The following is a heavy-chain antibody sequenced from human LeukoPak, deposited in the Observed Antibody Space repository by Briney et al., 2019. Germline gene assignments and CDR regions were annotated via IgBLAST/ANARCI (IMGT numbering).Heavy chain of an antibody. CDR3: ARLEVVPAAMAYYYYYYMDV. CDR2: INHSGST. V-gene: IGHV4-34*01. J-gene: IGHJ6*03. Sequence: SETLSLTCAVYGGSFSGYYWSWIRQPPGKGLEWMGEINHSGSTNYNPSLKSRVTISVDTSKNQFSLKLSSVTAADTAVYYCARLEVVPAAMAYYYYYYMDVWGKGTTVTVSS. D-gene: IGHD2-2*01. CDR1: GGSFSGYY.